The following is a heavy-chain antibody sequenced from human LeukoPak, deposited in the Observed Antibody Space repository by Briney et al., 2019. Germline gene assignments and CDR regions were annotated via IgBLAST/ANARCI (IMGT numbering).Heavy chain of an antibody. CDR2: TSSSSSYI. D-gene: IGHD3-16*02. V-gene: IGHV3-21*01. J-gene: IGHJ4*02. Sequence: PGGSLRLSCAASGFTFSSYSMNWVRQAPGKGLEWVSSTSSSSSYIYYADSVKGRFTISRDNAKNSLYLQMNSLRAEDTAVYYCAGNYDYVWGSYPFDYWGQGTLVTVSS. CDR1: GFTFSSYS. CDR3: AGNYDYVWGSYPFDY.